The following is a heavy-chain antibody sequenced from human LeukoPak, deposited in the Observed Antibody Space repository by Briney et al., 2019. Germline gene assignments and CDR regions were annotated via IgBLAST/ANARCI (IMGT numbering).Heavy chain of an antibody. V-gene: IGHV3-48*03. CDR3: AKAGYCTNGVCYRYYYYMDV. CDR2: ITSSGSTI. CDR1: GFTFNTYA. D-gene: IGHD2-8*01. J-gene: IGHJ6*03. Sequence: PGGSLRLSCAASGFTFNTYAMNWVRQAPGKGLEWVSYITSSGSTIYYADSVKGRLTISRDSAKNSLYLQMNSLRAEDTAVYYCAKAGYCTNGVCYRYYYYMDVWGKGTTVTVSS.